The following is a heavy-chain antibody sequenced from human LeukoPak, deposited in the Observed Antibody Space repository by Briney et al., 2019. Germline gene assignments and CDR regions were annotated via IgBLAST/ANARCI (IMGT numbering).Heavy chain of an antibody. V-gene: IGHV1-8*01. CDR2: MNFNGGYT. D-gene: IGHD1-20*01. Sequence: ASVKVSCKASGNFLSTHDINWVRQAPGQGLEWMGWMNFNGGYTGYAQKFRDRVIMTRDASITTAYMELRSLRSDDTAVYYCARDHSPSITGTPFDPWGQGTLVTVSS. CDR3: ARDHSPSITGTPFDP. J-gene: IGHJ5*02. CDR1: GNFLSTHD.